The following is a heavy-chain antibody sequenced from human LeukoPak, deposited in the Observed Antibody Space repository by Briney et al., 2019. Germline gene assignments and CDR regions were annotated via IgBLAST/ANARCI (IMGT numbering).Heavy chain of an antibody. CDR1: GYTFTSYD. Sequence: ASVKVSCKASGYTFTSYDINWVRQATGQGLEWMGWMNPNSGNTDYAQKLQGRVTMTTDTSTSTAYMELRSLRSDDTAVYYCARNTLTGYYKRYYGMDVWGQGTTVTVSS. CDR2: MNPNSGNT. V-gene: IGHV1-8*01. CDR3: ARNTLTGYYKRYYGMDV. D-gene: IGHD3-9*01. J-gene: IGHJ6*02.